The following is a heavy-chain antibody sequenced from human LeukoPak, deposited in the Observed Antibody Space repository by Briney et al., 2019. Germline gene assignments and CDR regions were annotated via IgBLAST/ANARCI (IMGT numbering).Heavy chain of an antibody. D-gene: IGHD6-19*01. CDR3: ARHALAGRVTDY. CDR2: IYSSGST. CDR1: GGSIGSYY. J-gene: IGHJ4*02. V-gene: IGHV4-59*08. Sequence: SETLSLTCTVSGGSIGSYYWSWIRQPPGKGLEWIGYIYSSGSTNYNPSLKSRVTMSVDTSKNQFSLRLTSVTAADTAVFYCARHALAGRVTDYWGQGTLVTVSS.